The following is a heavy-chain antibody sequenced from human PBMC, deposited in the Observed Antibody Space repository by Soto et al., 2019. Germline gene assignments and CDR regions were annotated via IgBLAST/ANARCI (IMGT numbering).Heavy chain of an antibody. CDR3: ANLRYPDY. D-gene: IGHD3-9*01. Sequence: EVQLVESGGGLVQPGRSLRLSCAASGFTFDDYAMHWVRQAPGKGLEWVSGISWNSGSIGYADSVKGRFTISRDNAKNSLYLQMNSLRAEETALYYCANLRYPDYWGQGTLVTVSS. V-gene: IGHV3-9*01. CDR2: ISWNSGSI. J-gene: IGHJ4*02. CDR1: GFTFDDYA.